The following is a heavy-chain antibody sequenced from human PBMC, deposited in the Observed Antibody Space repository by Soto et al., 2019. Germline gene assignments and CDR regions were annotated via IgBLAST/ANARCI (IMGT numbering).Heavy chain of an antibody. J-gene: IGHJ4*02. CDR1: GFSLRTTGVG. Sequence: QITLKESGPPLVEPTQTLTLTCTYSGFSLRTTGVGVGWIRQPPGKALERLGIIYWNDDKRYSPSLKNRFTLTSDISKSQVVLAMTNSDPVDTATYYGAHTWGLYFDYWGQGTLVIVSS. CDR2: IYWNDDK. V-gene: IGHV2-5*01. D-gene: IGHD3-16*01. CDR3: AHTWGLYFDY.